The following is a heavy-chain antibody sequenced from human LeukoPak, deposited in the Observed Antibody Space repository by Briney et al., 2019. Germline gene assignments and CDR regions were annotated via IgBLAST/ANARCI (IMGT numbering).Heavy chain of an antibody. CDR1: GFTFSTYA. D-gene: IGHD6-13*01. J-gene: IGHJ4*02. Sequence: GRSLSLSCAASGFTFSTYAMIWVRQAPGKGVEWVSVIGGSGSYTYYADSVKGRFTISRDNSKDTLYLQMNSLRAEDTAVYYCARDWYDYWGQGTLVTVSS. CDR3: ARDWYDY. V-gene: IGHV3-23*01. CDR2: IGGSGSYT.